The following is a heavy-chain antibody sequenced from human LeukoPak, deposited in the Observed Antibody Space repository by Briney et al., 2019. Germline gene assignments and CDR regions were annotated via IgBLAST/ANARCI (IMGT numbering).Heavy chain of an antibody. J-gene: IGHJ4*02. CDR3: AKAVTFGGVIVIRLYYFDY. CDR1: GFTFGSYA. V-gene: IGHV3-23*01. CDR2: ISGSGGST. D-gene: IGHD3-16*02. Sequence: GGSLRLSCAASGFTFGSYAMSWVRQAPGKGLEWVSAISGSGGSTYYADSVKGRFTISRDNSKNTLYLQMNSLRAEDTAVYYCAKAVTFGGVIVIRLYYFDYWGQGTLVTVSS.